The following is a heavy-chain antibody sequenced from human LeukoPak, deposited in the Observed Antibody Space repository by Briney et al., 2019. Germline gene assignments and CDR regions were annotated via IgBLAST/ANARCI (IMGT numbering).Heavy chain of an antibody. CDR3: ARGPWQQLAEQYNFDY. CDR1: GGSISSSSYY. D-gene: IGHD6-13*01. Sequence: SETLSLTCTVSGGSISSSSYYWGWIRQPPGKGLEWIGSIYYSGSTYYNPSLKSRVTISVDTSKNQFSLKLSSATAADTAVYYCARGPWQQLAEQYNFDYWGQGTLVTVSS. J-gene: IGHJ4*02. V-gene: IGHV4-39*07. CDR2: IYYSGST.